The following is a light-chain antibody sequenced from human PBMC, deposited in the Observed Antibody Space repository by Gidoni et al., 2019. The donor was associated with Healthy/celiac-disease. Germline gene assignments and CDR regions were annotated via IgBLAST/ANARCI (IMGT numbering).Light chain of an antibody. Sequence: IQNTQSPSSLSASVGDRVTITCQASKDISNYLIWYQQKPGKAPKLLIYDASNVQTGVPTRFSGSGSGTDFTFTISSLQAEDIATYCSQQYNNLHHTFXQXTKLEIK. CDR1: KDISNY. V-gene: IGKV1-33*01. J-gene: IGKJ2*01. CDR3: QQYNNLHHT. CDR2: DAS.